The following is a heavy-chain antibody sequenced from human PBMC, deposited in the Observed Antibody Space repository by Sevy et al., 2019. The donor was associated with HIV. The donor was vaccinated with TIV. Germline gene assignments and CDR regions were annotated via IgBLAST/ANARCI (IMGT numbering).Heavy chain of an antibody. D-gene: IGHD3-22*01. J-gene: IGHJ3*02. CDR2: IYPGDSDT. CDR1: GYSFTSYW. CDR3: ASMYYYDSSGYYSQWGAFDI. Sequence: GESLKISCKGSGYSFTSYWIGWVRQMPGKGLEWMGIIYPGDSDTRYSPSFQGQVTISADRSISTAYLQWSSLKASDTAMYYCASMYYYDSSGYYSQWGAFDIWGQGTMVTVSS. V-gene: IGHV5-51*01.